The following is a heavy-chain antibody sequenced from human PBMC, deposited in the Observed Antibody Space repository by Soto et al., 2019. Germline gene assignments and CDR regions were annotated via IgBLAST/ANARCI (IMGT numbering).Heavy chain of an antibody. CDR3: ARDRSGASDGMDV. V-gene: IGHV3-21*01. CDR1: EFTFSTYN. CDR2: ISSNSLYI. Sequence: PGGSLRLSCAASEFTFSTYNMNWVRQAPGKGLEWVSSISSNSLYIYYADSVKGRSTISRDNAKNSLYLQMNSLRVEDTAVYYCARDRSGASDGMDVWGQGTTVTVSS. J-gene: IGHJ6*02. D-gene: IGHD3-10*01.